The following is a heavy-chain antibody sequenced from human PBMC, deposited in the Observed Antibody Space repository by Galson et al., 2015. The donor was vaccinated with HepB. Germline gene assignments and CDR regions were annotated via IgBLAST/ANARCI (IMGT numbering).Heavy chain of an antibody. Sequence: SVKVSCKVSGYTLTEFSMHWVRQAPGGRLEWLGGIDPENSETIYAQKFRGRVTMTEDASTDTAYMQLSRLRSEDTAIYYCATSNYDFNSGLFDYWGQGTLVTVSS. CDR1: GYTLTEFS. D-gene: IGHD3-3*01. CDR2: IDPENSET. V-gene: IGHV1-24*01. J-gene: IGHJ4*02. CDR3: ATSNYDFNSGLFDY.